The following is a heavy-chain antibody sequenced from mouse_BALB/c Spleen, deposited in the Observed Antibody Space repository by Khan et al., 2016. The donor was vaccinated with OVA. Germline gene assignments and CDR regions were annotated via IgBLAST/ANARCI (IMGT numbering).Heavy chain of an antibody. V-gene: IGHV1-77*01. CDR2: ISPGSGDT. D-gene: IGHD1-2*01. Sequence: QVQLKQSGAELARPGASVKLSCKASGYSFTDYYINWVKQRTGQGLEWIGEISPGSGDTYYNEKFKGKATLTADKSSSTAYMQLSSLTSEAYAVYFWARRNYFGYTFAYWGQGTLVTVSA. CDR3: ARRNYFGYTFAY. CDR1: GYSFTDYY. J-gene: IGHJ3*01.